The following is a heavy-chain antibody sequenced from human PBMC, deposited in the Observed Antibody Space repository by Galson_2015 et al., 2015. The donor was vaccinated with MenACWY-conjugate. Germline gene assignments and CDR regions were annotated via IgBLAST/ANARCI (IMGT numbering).Heavy chain of an antibody. D-gene: IGHD3-10*01. Sequence: TAGDTYYPGSVKGRFTISRENAKNSLYLQMNSLRAEDAAVYYCARAAFEFHPMDVWGQGTTVTVSS. CDR2: TAGDT. V-gene: IGHV3-13*01. CDR3: ARAAFEFHPMDV. J-gene: IGHJ6*02.